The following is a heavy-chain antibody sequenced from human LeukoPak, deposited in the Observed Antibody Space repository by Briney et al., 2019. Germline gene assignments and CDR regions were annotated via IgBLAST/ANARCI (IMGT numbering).Heavy chain of an antibody. CDR1: GFTFSSYG. D-gene: IGHD5-18*01. Sequence: GGSLRLSCAASGFTFSSYGMHWVRQAPGKGLEWVAVIWYDGSNKYYADSVKGRFTISRDNSKNTLYLRMNSLRAEDTAVYYCARDLKVTAMVSFGYWGQGTLVTVSS. J-gene: IGHJ4*02. V-gene: IGHV3-33*01. CDR3: ARDLKVTAMVSFGY. CDR2: IWYDGSNK.